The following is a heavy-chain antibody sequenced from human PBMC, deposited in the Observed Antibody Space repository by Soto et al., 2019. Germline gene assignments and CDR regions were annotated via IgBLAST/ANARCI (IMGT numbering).Heavy chain of an antibody. CDR2: ISYDGSNK. V-gene: IGHV3-30-3*01. CDR1: GFTFSSYA. CDR3: ARSGRTYYYDSSGYYY. J-gene: IGHJ4*02. Sequence: PGGSLRLSCAASGFTFSSYAMHWVRQAPGKGLEWVAVISYDGSNKYYADSVKGRFTISRDNSKNTLYLQMNSLRAEDTAVYYCARSGRTYYYDSSGYYYWGQGTLVTVSS. D-gene: IGHD3-22*01.